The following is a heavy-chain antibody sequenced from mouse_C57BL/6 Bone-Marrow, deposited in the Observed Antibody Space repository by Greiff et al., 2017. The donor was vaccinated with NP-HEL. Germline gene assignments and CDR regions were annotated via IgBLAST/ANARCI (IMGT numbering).Heavy chain of an antibody. J-gene: IGHJ3*01. Sequence: QVQLQQPGAELVRPGTSVKLSCKASGYTFTSYWMHWVKQRPGQGLEWIGVIDPSDSYTNYNQKFKGKATLTVDTSSSTAYMQLSSLTSEDSAVYYCARVITTVVEGFAYWGQGTLVTVSA. V-gene: IGHV1-59*01. CDR2: IDPSDSYT. CDR3: ARVITTVVEGFAY. CDR1: GYTFTSYW. D-gene: IGHD1-1*01.